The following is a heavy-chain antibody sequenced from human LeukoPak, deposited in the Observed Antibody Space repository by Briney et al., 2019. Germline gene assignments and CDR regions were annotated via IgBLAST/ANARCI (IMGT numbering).Heavy chain of an antibody. Sequence: GRSLRLSCAASGFTFDDYAMHWVRQAPGKGLEWVSGISWNSGSIGYADSVKGRFTISRDNAKNSLYLQMNSLRAEDTALYYCANPEGWGQGTMVTVSS. CDR3: ANPEG. CDR2: ISWNSGSI. CDR1: GFTFDDYA. V-gene: IGHV3-9*01. J-gene: IGHJ3*01.